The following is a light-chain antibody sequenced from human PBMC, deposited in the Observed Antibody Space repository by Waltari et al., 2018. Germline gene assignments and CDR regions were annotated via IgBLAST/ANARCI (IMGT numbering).Light chain of an antibody. CDR3: SSYTSSSSL. Sequence: QSALTQPASVSGSPGQSITISCTGTSSDVGGYAPVSWYQQHPGKAPKLMIYEVSNRPSGVSSRFSGSKSGNTASLTISGLQAEDEADYYCSSYTSSSSLFGGGTKLTVL. V-gene: IGLV2-14*01. CDR2: EVS. J-gene: IGLJ2*01. CDR1: SSDVGGYAP.